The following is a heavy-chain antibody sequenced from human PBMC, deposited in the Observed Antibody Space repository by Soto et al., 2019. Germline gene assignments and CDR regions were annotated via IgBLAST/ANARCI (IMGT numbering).Heavy chain of an antibody. CDR1: GGTFSSYA. J-gene: IGHJ4*02. D-gene: IGHD6-13*01. CDR3: ARGPGGQQLVTLRY. V-gene: IGHV1-69*01. CDR2: IIPIFGTA. Sequence: QVQLGQSGAEVKKPVSSVKVSCKASGGTFSSYAISWVRQAPGQVLEWMGGIIPIFGTANYAQKFQGRVTITADDSTSTAYMGLSRLRSDDTAVYYCARGPGGQQLVTLRYWGQGTLVTVSS.